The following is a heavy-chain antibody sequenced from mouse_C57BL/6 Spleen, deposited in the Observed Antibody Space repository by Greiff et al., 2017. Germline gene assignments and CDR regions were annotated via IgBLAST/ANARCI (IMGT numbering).Heavy chain of an antibody. CDR3: ARHWAANY. CDR2: INPNNGGT. CDR1: GYTFTDYY. J-gene: IGHJ2*01. Sequence: VQLQQSGPELVKPGASVKISCKASGYTFTDYYMNWVKQSHGKSLEWIGDINPNNGGTSYNQKFKGKATLTVDKSSSTAYMELRSLTSVDSAVYDCARHWAANYWGQGTTRTVSS. V-gene: IGHV1-26*01. D-gene: IGHD4-1*01.